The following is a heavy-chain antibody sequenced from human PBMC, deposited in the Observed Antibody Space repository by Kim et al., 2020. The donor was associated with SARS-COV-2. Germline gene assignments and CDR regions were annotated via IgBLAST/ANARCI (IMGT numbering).Heavy chain of an antibody. CDR3: ARGITMVRGVIYPCAFDI. Sequence: SVKVSCKSSGGTFSSYAISWVRQAPGQGLEWMGRIIPLLGIANYAQKFQGRVTITADKSTSTAYMELSSLRSEDTAAYYCARGITMVRGVIYPCAFDIWGQGTMVTVSS. J-gene: IGHJ3*02. D-gene: IGHD3-10*01. CDR2: IIPLLGIA. V-gene: IGHV1-69*04. CDR1: GGTFSSYA.